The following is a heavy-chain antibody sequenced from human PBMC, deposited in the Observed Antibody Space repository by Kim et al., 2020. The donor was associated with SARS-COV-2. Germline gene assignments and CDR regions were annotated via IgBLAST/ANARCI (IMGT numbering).Heavy chain of an antibody. CDR3: AKGVPAGYSVILTGYSQYSFES. CDR1: GFTFSSYA. CDR2: ISGSGGST. J-gene: IGHJ4*02. Sequence: GGSLRLSCAASGFTFSSYAMSWVRQAPGKGLEWVSAISGSGGSTYYADSVKGRFTISRDNSKNTLYLQMNSLRAEDTAVYYCAKGVPAGYSVILTGYSQYSFESWGQGTLVTVSS. D-gene: IGHD3-9*01. V-gene: IGHV3-23*01.